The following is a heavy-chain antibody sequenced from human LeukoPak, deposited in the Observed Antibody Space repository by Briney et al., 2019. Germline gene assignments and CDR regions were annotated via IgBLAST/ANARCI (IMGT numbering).Heavy chain of an antibody. CDR1: GFTFTNYG. CDR3: AKEDIGCWYGMDV. V-gene: IGHV3-30*18. Sequence: GRSLRLSCAASGFTFTNYGMHWVRQAPGKGLEGVEIISYDGSNKFYADSVKGRFTISRDTSKNTLYLQMNSLRAEDTAVYYCAKEDIGCWYGMDVWGQGTTVTVSS. D-gene: IGHD2-15*01. J-gene: IGHJ6*02. CDR2: ISYDGSNK.